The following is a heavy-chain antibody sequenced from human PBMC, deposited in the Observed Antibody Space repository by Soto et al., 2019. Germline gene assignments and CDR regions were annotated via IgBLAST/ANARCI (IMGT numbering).Heavy chain of an antibody. D-gene: IGHD4-17*01. CDR2: IIPILGIA. J-gene: IGHJ3*02. V-gene: IGHV1-69*08. CDR3: ARDYGDYDDAFHI. Sequence: QVQLVQSGAEVKKPGSSVKVSCKASGGTFSSYTISWVRQAPGQGLEWMGRIIPILGIANYAQKFQGRVTITADKSTSTAYMELSSLTSEDTAVYYCARDYGDYDDAFHIWGQGTMVTVSS. CDR1: GGTFSSYT.